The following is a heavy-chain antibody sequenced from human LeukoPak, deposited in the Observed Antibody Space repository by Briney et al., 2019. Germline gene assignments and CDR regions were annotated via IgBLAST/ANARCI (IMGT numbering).Heavy chain of an antibody. D-gene: IGHD2-15*01. Sequence: SVKVSCKASGGTFSSYAISWVRQAPGRGLEWMGGIIPIFGTANYAQKFQGRVTITTDESTSTAYMELSSLRSEDTAVYYCARDGYCSGGSCYGRFWGQGTLVTVSS. V-gene: IGHV1-69*05. CDR1: GGTFSSYA. CDR2: IIPIFGTA. CDR3: ARDGYCSGGSCYGRF. J-gene: IGHJ4*02.